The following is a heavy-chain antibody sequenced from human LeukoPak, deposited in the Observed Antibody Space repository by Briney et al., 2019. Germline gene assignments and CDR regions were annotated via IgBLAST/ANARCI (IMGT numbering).Heavy chain of an antibody. V-gene: IGHV1-2*06. D-gene: IGHD3-3*01. Sequence: GASVKASCKASGYTFTGYYMHWVRQAPGQGLEWMGRINPNSGGTNYAQKFQGRVTMTRDTSISTAYMELSRLRSDDTAVYYCAREDYYDFWSGYYTYSYFDYWGQGTLVTVSS. J-gene: IGHJ4*02. CDR1: GYTFTGYY. CDR2: INPNSGGT. CDR3: AREDYYDFWSGYYTYSYFDY.